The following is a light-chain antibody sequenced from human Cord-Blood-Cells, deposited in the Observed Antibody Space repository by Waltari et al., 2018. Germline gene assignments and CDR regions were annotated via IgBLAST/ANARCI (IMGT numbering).Light chain of an antibody. V-gene: IGLV2-11*01. CDR3: CSYAGSYTFF. CDR1: SSDVGGYNY. Sequence: QSALTQPRSVSGSPGQSVTISCPGTSSDVGGYNYVPWYQPRPGKAPKLMIYDVSKRPSGVPDRFAGSKSGNTASLTISGLQAEDEADYYCCSYAGSYTFFFGTGTKVTVL. CDR2: DVS. J-gene: IGLJ1*01.